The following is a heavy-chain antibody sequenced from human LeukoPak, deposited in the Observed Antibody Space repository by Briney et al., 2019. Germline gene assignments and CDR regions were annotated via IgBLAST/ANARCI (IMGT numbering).Heavy chain of an antibody. Sequence: QPGRSLRLSCAASGFTFSSYGMHWVRQAPGKGLEWVAVIWYDGSNKYYADSVKGRFTISRDNSKNTLYLQMNSLRAEDTAVYYCVKTMVTFGGLIRTDAFDVWGQGAMVTVSS. CDR3: VKTMVTFGGLIRTDAFDV. CDR1: GFTFSSYG. J-gene: IGHJ3*01. CDR2: IWYDGSNK. D-gene: IGHD3-16*01. V-gene: IGHV3-33*06.